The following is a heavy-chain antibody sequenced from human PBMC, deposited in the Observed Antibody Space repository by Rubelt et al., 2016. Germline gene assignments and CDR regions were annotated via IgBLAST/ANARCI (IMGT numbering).Heavy chain of an antibody. Sequence: QVQLRESGPGLVKPSETLSLTCSVSGGSISSGYYWGWIRQPPGKGLEWIGSIYHSGSTYYNPSLKSRVTISVDTSKNQFSLKMSSWTAADTAVYYCAGGRDYGDFPPLGYWGQGTLVTVSS. CDR2: IYHSGST. CDR3: AGGRDYGDFPPLGY. D-gene: IGHD4-17*01. CDR1: GGSISSGYY. J-gene: IGHJ4*02. V-gene: IGHV4-38-2*02.